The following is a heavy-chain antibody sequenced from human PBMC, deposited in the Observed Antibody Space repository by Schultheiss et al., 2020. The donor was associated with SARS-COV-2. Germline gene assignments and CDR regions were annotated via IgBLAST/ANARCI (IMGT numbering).Heavy chain of an antibody. D-gene: IGHD1-26*01. CDR2: IWYDGSNK. V-gene: IGHV3-33*01. CDR1: GFTFSSYG. Sequence: GGSLRLSCAASGFTFSSYGLHWVRQAPGKGLEWVAVIWYDGSNKYYADSVKGRFTISRDNAKNSLYLQMNSLRAEDTAVYYCARDSRGTVDYWGQGTLVTVSS. J-gene: IGHJ4*02. CDR3: ARDSRGTVDY.